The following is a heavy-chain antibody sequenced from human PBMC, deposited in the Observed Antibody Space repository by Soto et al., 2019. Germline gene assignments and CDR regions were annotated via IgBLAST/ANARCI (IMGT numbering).Heavy chain of an antibody. CDR1: GFTFSDHY. D-gene: IGHD6-13*01. Sequence: PGGSLRLSCAASGFTFSDHYMSWIRQAPGKGLEWVSYISPSSSYTNYAVSVKGRFTISRDNAKNSLYLQMNSLRGGDTAVYYCARNHIAASGTSAYDIWGQGTMVTVSS. V-gene: IGHV3-11*06. CDR2: ISPSSSYT. CDR3: ARNHIAASGTSAYDI. J-gene: IGHJ3*02.